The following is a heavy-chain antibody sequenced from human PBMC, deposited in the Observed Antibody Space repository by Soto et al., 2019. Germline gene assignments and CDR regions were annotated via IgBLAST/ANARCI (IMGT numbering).Heavy chain of an antibody. CDR1: GGTFSSYA. CDR2: IIPICGTA. V-gene: IGHV1-69*01. D-gene: IGHD5-12*01. J-gene: IGHJ6*02. Sequence: QVQLVQSGAEVKKPGSSVKVSCKASGGTFSSYAISWVRQAPGQGLEWMGGIIPICGTANYAQKFQGRVTITADESTSTANMELSSLRSEDTAVYYCTSPGGGMVATIHYYYYYGMDVWGQGTTVTVSS. CDR3: TSPGGGMVATIHYYYYYGMDV.